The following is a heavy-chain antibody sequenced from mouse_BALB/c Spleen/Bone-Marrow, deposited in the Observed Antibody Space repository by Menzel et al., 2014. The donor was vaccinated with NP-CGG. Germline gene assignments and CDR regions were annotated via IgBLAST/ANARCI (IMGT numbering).Heavy chain of an antibody. V-gene: IGHV1-14*01. CDR2: INPYNDGT. D-gene: IGHD2-3*01. CDR1: GYTFTAYV. Sequence: VQLKQSGPELIKPGASVKMSCKASGYTFTAYVMHWVKQKPGQGLEWIGYINPYNDGTNYNEKFKGKATLTSDKSSSTAYMELSSLTSEGSAVYYCAREGWLLRFEYWGQGTTLTVSS. CDR3: AREGWLLRFEY. J-gene: IGHJ2*01.